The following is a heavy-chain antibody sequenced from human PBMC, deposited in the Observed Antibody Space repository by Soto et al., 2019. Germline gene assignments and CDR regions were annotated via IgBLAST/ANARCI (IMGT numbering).Heavy chain of an antibody. Sequence: QVQLVQSGAEVKKPGASVKVSCKASGYTFTSYGISWVRQAPGQGLEWMGWISAYNGNTNYAQKLQGRVTMTTDTSTSTAYMELRSLRSDDTAVYYCAISRDFIAALGDNWFDPWGQGTLVTVSS. J-gene: IGHJ5*02. CDR3: AISRDFIAALGDNWFDP. CDR2: ISAYNGNT. D-gene: IGHD6-25*01. V-gene: IGHV1-18*01. CDR1: GYTFTSYG.